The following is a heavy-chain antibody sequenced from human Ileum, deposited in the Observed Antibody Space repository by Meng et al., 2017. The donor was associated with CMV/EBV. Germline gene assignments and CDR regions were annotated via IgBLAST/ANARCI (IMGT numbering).Heavy chain of an antibody. CDR1: GFTFSSYA. J-gene: IGHJ4*02. D-gene: IGHD1-26*01. Sequence: GESLKISCAASGFTFSSYAMHWVRQAPGKGLEWVAVISYDGSNKYYADSVKGRFTISRDNSKNTLYLQMHSLRAEDTAVYYCARARYSGSYGYFDYWGQGTLVTVSS. CDR3: ARARYSGSYGYFDY. CDR2: ISYDGSNK. V-gene: IGHV3-30-3*01.